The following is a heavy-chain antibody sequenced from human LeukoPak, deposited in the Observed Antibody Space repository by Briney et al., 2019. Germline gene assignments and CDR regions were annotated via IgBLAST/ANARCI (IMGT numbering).Heavy chain of an antibody. CDR2: INPSGGST. J-gene: IGHJ4*02. D-gene: IGHD1-26*01. Sequence: ASVKVSCKASGYTFTSYYMHWVRQAPGQGLEWMGIINPSGGSTSYAQKFQGRVTMTTDTSTSTAYMELRSLRSDDTAVYYCARDLRVVGATSRFDYWGQGTLVTVSS. CDR3: ARDLRVVGATSRFDY. CDR1: GYTFTSYY. V-gene: IGHV1-46*01.